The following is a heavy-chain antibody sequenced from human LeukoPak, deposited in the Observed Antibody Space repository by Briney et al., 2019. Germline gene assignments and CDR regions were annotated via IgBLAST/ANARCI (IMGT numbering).Heavy chain of an antibody. J-gene: IGHJ3*02. CDR2: ISSSSSTI. CDR1: GFTFSSYA. Sequence: GGSLGLSCAASGFTFSSYAMSWVRRAPGKGLEWVSYISSSSSTIYYADSVKGRFTISRDNAKNSLYLQMNSLRAEDTAVYYCARGPFYGDYVGGAFDIWGQGTMVTVSS. D-gene: IGHD4-17*01. V-gene: IGHV3-48*01. CDR3: ARGPFYGDYVGGAFDI.